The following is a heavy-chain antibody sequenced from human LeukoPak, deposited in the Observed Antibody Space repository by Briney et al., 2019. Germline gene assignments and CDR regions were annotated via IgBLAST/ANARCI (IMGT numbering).Heavy chain of an antibody. CDR3: ARGPYSYDSSGAFDI. Sequence: PSETLSLTCTVSGGSISSSSYYWGWIRQPPGKGLEWIGSIYYSGSTYYNPSLKSRVTISVDTSKNQFSLKVSSVTAADTAVYYCARGPYSYDSSGAFDIWGQGTMVTVSS. V-gene: IGHV4-39*07. D-gene: IGHD3-22*01. CDR1: GGSISSSSYY. J-gene: IGHJ3*02. CDR2: IYYSGST.